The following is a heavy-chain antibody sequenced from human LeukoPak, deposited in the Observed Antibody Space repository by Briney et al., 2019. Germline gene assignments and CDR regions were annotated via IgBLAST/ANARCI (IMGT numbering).Heavy chain of an antibody. D-gene: IGHD6-13*01. Sequence: GGSLRLSCAASGFTFSSYGMHRVRQAPGKGLEWVAVIWYDGSNKYYADSVKGRFTISRDNSKNTLYLQMNSLRAEDTAVYYCAKGSSSWYYYYYYMDVWGIGTTVTVSS. V-gene: IGHV3-33*06. CDR3: AKGSSSWYYYYYYMDV. J-gene: IGHJ6*03. CDR2: IWYDGSNK. CDR1: GFTFSSYG.